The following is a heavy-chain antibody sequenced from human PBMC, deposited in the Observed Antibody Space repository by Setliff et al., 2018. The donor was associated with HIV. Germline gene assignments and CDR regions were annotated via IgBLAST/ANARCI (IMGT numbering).Heavy chain of an antibody. Sequence: LRLSCAASGFTFDDYAMLWVRQAPGKGLEWISLITWDGITTYYADSVRGRFTVSRDNDKNSLFLQMNSLRPEDTAFYYCAKDKYYGVPGSSSLDSWGQGALVTVSS. CDR1: GFTFDDYA. V-gene: IGHV3-43D*04. CDR3: AKDKYYGVPGSSSLDS. D-gene: IGHD3-16*01. J-gene: IGHJ4*02. CDR2: ITWDGITT.